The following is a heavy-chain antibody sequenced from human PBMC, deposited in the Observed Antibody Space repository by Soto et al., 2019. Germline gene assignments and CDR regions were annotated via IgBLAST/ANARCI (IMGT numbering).Heavy chain of an antibody. CDR1: VGSISSYY. Sequence: SETLSLTGTVSVGSISSYYWSWIRQPPGKGLEWIGYIYYSGSTNYNPSLKSRVTISVDTSKNQFSLKLSSVTAADTAVYYCARGDSSSSLDYWGQGTLVTVSS. CDR3: ARGDSSSSLDY. CDR2: IYYSGST. J-gene: IGHJ4*02. D-gene: IGHD6-13*01. V-gene: IGHV4-59*01.